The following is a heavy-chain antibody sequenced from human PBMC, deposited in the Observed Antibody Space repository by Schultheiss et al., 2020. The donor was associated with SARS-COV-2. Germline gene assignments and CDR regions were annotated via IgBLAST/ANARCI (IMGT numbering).Heavy chain of an antibody. CDR3: ARGRVSAIDYYYYMDV. D-gene: IGHD2-8*01. Sequence: GGSLRLSCVASGSNFSGSTFHWVRQPSGKGLEWVGRIRNRTDTYATLYAESLKGRFIFSRDDSKNTAYLQMNSLRTEDTAVYYCARGRVSAIDYYYYMDVWGKGTTVTVSS. V-gene: IGHV3-73*01. CDR2: IRNRTDTYAT. J-gene: IGHJ6*03. CDR1: GSNFSGST.